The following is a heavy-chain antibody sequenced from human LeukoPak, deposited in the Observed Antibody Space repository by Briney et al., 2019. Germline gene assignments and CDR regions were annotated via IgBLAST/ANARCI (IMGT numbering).Heavy chain of an antibody. V-gene: IGHV3-48*01. D-gene: IGHD2-2*01. CDR2: ISSSSSTI. CDR1: GFTFSSYS. Sequence: GGSLRLSCAASGFTFSSYSMNWVRQAPGKGLEWVSYISSSSSTIYYADSVKGRFTISRDNAKNSLYLQMNSLRAEDTAVYYCARGSKYPWFDPWGQGTPVTVSS. J-gene: IGHJ5*02. CDR3: ARGSKYPWFDP.